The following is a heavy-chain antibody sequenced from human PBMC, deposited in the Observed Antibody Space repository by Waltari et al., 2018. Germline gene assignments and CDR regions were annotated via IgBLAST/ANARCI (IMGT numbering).Heavy chain of an antibody. V-gene: IGHV3-74*01. J-gene: IGHJ6*03. CDR2: IKSDGSGT. CDR3: AREPSPDSSGYFYYYMDV. Sequence: EVQLVESGGGLVQPGGSLRRSCAASGFTFSRYWMHWVRQVPGKGLVGVSRIKSDGSGTIYADSVKGRFTISRDNAKNTLYLQLNSLRVEDTAVYYCAREPSPDSSGYFYYYMDVWGKGTTVTVSS. D-gene: IGHD3-22*01. CDR1: GFTFSRYW.